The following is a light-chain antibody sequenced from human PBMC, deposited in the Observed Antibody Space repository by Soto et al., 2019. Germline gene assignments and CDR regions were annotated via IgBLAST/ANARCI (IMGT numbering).Light chain of an antibody. Sequence: EIVMTQSPATLSVSPGERASLSCRASQSVSSNLAWYQQKPGQAPRLLIYGASTRATGIPARFSGSGSGTEFTLTISSLQSEDFAVYYCQQRSNCWTFGQGTKVDIK. CDR1: QSVSSN. J-gene: IGKJ1*01. CDR3: QQRSNCWT. V-gene: IGKV3-15*01. CDR2: GAS.